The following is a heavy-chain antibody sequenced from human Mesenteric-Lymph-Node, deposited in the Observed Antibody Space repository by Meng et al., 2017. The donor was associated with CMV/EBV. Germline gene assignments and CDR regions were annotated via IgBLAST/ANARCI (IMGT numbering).Heavy chain of an antibody. J-gene: IGHJ4*02. V-gene: IGHV4-61*01. D-gene: IGHD3-3*01. CDR3: AIGRDFWSGP. CDR1: GGSVSSGSYY. CDR2: IYYSGST. Sequence: SETLSLTCTVSGGSVSSGSYYWSWIRQPPGRGLEWIGYIYYSGSTNYNPSLKSRVTISVDTSKNQFSLKLSSVTAADTALYYCAIGRDFWSGPWGQGTLVTVSS.